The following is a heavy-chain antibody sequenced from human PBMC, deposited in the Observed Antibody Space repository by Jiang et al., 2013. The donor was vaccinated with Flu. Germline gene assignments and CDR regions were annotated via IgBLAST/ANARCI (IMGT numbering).Heavy chain of an antibody. CDR3: ARETEGPDSSFDY. Sequence: SGAEVKKPGASVKVSCTTSGYTFTGHYMHWVRQAPGQGLEWMGRINPNSGGTNYAQRFQGRVTITRDTSISTAYMELSRLTSDDTAVYYCARETEGPDSSFDYWGQGALVTVSS. V-gene: IGHV1-2*06. J-gene: IGHJ4*02. D-gene: IGHD1-1*01. CDR1: GYTFTGHY. CDR2: INPNSGGT.